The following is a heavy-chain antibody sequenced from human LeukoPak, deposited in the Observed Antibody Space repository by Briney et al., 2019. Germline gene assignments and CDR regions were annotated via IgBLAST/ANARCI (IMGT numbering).Heavy chain of an antibody. CDR3: ACEHLGGALDY. D-gene: IGHD3-16*01. Sequence: APVKVSCKASGYTFTGYYMHWVRQAPGQGLEWMGWVNPNSGGTNYAQKFQGRVTMTRDTSISTAYMELSRLRSDDTAVYYCACEHLGGALDYWGQGTLVTVSS. CDR1: GYTFTGYY. V-gene: IGHV1-2*02. CDR2: VNPNSGGT. J-gene: IGHJ4*02.